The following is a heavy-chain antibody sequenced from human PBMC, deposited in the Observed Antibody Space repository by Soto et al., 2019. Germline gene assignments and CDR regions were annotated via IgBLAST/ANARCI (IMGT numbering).Heavy chain of an antibody. D-gene: IGHD2-2*01. V-gene: IGHV4-59*08. CDR1: GGSISSYY. J-gene: IGHJ4*02. CDR2: IYYSGST. Sequence: QVQLQESGPGLVKPSETLSLTCTVSGGSISSYYWSWIRQPPGKGLEWIGYIYYSGSTNYNPSLKSRVTISVDTSKNQFSLKLSSVTAADTAVYYCARQGGLGVVVPAAAQPFDYWGQGTLVTVSS. CDR3: ARQGGLGVVVPAAAQPFDY.